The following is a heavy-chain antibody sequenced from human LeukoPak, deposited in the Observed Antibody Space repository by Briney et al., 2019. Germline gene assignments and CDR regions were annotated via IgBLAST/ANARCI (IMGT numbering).Heavy chain of an antibody. CDR2: ISTSTTTI. CDR3: ARGGSRNFDY. CDR1: GFTFSSYS. V-gene: IGHV3-48*01. J-gene: IGHJ4*02. D-gene: IGHD2-15*01. Sequence: GGSLRLSCEASGFTFSSYSINWVRQAPGKGLEWISYISTSTTTIYYANSVKGRFTISRDNAKKSLYLQMNSLRAEDTAVYYCARGGSRNFDYWGQGTLVTVSS.